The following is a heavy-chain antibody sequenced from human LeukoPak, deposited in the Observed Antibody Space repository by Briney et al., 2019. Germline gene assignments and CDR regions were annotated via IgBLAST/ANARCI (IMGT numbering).Heavy chain of an antibody. D-gene: IGHD5-18*01. CDR2: ISHDGTKI. V-gene: IGHV3-30*04. J-gene: IGHJ5*02. CDR3: ARGDLIQLWSPSFDP. Sequence: PGGSLRLSCAASGLSFSDYPFHWVRQSPGKGLEWMAVISHDGTKIYYAGSAKGRFTISRDNSNNTLFLQMNSLKTEDTAVYYCARGDLIQLWSPSFDPWGQGTLVTVSS. CDR1: GLSFSDYP.